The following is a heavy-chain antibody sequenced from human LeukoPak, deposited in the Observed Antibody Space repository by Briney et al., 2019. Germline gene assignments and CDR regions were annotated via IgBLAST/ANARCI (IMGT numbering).Heavy chain of an antibody. Sequence: GASVKVSCKASGYTFTSYYMHWVRQATGQGLEWMGWMNPNSGNTGYAQKFQGRVTMTRNTSISTAYMELSSLRSEDTAVYYCARGLSSGWFAGSYFDYWGQGTLVTVSS. CDR3: ARGLSSGWFAGSYFDY. CDR2: MNPNSGNT. CDR1: GYTFTSYY. J-gene: IGHJ4*02. D-gene: IGHD6-19*01. V-gene: IGHV1-8*02.